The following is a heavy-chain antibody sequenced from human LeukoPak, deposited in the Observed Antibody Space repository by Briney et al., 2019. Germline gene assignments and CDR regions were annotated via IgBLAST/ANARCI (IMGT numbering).Heavy chain of an antibody. Sequence: PSETLSLTCTVSGGPISTYYWSWIRQPPGKGLEWIGYIYYSGSTNYNPSLKSRVTISVDTSKNQFSLKLSSVTAADTAVFYCARPVAGTVDAFDIWGQGTMVTVSS. J-gene: IGHJ3*02. CDR3: ARPVAGTVDAFDI. CDR1: GGPISTYY. CDR2: IYYSGST. V-gene: IGHV4-59*08. D-gene: IGHD6-19*01.